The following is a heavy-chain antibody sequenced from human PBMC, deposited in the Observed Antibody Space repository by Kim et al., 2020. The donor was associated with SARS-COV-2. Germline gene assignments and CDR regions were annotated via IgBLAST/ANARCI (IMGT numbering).Heavy chain of an antibody. CDR3: AREVGSPTRPPGDY. J-gene: IGHJ4*02. D-gene: IGHD1-26*01. CDR2: INTNTGIP. CDR1: GYTFTTYS. Sequence: ASVKVSCKASGYTFTTYSMIWVRQAPGQGLELMGWINTNTGIPTYVQGFTGRFVFSLDTSVSTAYLQISSLETEDTAVYYCAREVGSPTRPPGDYWGQGTLVTVSS. V-gene: IGHV7-4-1*01.